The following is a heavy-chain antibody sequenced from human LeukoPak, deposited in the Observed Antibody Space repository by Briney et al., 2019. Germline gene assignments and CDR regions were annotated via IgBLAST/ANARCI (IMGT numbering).Heavy chain of an antibody. V-gene: IGHV3-48*01. CDR3: AKDIYYYDSSGYYGD. J-gene: IGHJ4*02. D-gene: IGHD3-22*01. CDR2: ISSSSSTI. CDR1: GFTFSSYS. Sequence: GGSLRLSCAASGFTFSSYSMNWVRQAPGKGLEWVSYISSSSSTIYYADSVKGRFTISRDNAKNSLYLQMNSLRAEDTALYYCAKDIYYYDSSGYYGDWGQGTLVTVSS.